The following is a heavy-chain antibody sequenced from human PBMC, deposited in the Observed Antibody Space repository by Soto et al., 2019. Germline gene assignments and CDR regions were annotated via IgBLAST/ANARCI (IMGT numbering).Heavy chain of an antibody. D-gene: IGHD5-12*01. J-gene: IGHJ1*01. CDR1: GSRLSGLV. CDR2: ISFDASEK. CDR3: ARDLGGYVHLWDKSNY. V-gene: IGHV3-30*04. Sequence: QVQLVESGGGVVQPGASPPLSCAASGSRLSGLVMHWVRRAPGKGLEWGAVISFDASEKFYVDSVKGRFSISRDDSHSKVFLQMNSLRREDTGVYYCARDLGGYVHLWDKSNYWGQGTLVNVS.